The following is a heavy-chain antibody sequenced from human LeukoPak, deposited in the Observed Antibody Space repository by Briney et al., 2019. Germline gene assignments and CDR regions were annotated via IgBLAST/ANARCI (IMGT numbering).Heavy chain of an antibody. CDR1: GFTFSSYG. CDR2: ISYDGSNK. CDR3: AKEGSGSYRPGAFDI. Sequence: GRSLRLSCAASGFTFSSYGMHWVRQAPGKGLEWVVVISYDGSNKYYADSVKGRFTISRDNSKNTLYLQMNSLRAEDTAVYYCAKEGSGSYRPGAFDIWGQGTMVTVSS. D-gene: IGHD1-26*01. V-gene: IGHV3-30*18. J-gene: IGHJ3*02.